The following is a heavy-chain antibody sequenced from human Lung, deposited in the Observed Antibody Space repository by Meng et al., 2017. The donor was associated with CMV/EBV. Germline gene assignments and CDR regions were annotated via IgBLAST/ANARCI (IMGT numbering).Heavy chain of an antibody. CDR2: IGAPADT. CDR3: ARGVRSNSMIVESYYFDS. Sequence: GGSLRLXCAASGFTFSTYAMSWVRQRAGKGLEWVSSIGAPADTHYPDSVKGRFTISREDAKNSLYLQLNSLRAEDTAVYYCARGVRSNSMIVESYYFDSWXQGTXVTVSS. V-gene: IGHV3-13*01. J-gene: IGHJ4*02. CDR1: GFTFSTYA. D-gene: IGHD3-22*01.